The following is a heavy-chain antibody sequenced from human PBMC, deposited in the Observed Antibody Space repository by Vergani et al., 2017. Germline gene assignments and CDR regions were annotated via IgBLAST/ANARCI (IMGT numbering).Heavy chain of an antibody. V-gene: IGHV4-59*08. D-gene: IGHD3-9*01. J-gene: IGHJ3*02. CDR2: IYYSGST. CDR1: GGSISSYY. Sequence: QVQLQESGPGLVKPSETLSLTCTVSGGSISSYYWSWIRQPPGKGLEWIGYIYYSGSTNYNPSLKSRVTISVDTSKNQFSLKLSSVTAADTAVYYCAGLHVLRYFEGAFDIWGQGTMVTVSS. CDR3: AGLHVLRYFEGAFDI.